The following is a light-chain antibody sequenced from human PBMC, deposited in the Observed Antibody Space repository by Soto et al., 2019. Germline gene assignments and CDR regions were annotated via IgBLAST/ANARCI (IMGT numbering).Light chain of an antibody. CDR3: QQYNSYSWT. CDR1: QSLSSW. V-gene: IGKV1-5*03. CDR2: TAS. Sequence: DIQMTQSPSALSASVGDRVTITCRASQSLSSWLAWYQQKPGQAPKLLIQTASSLESGVPSRFSGSCSWTEFPLTIISLQPDDSATYYCQQYNSYSWTFGQGTKVDIK. J-gene: IGKJ1*01.